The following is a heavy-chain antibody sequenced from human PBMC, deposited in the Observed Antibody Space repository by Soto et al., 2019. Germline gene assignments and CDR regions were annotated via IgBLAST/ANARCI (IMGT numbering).Heavy chain of an antibody. CDR2: ISTIIDAT. D-gene: IGHD6-25*01. CDR3: SKDRSVAARNFDS. V-gene: IGHV3-23*01. Sequence: EVQLLESGGGLVQPGGSLRLSCAASGFAFSNYAMDWVRQAPGKGLEWVSSISTIIDATYYAESVKGRFTFSRDNSKNTLYLQMNSLRAEDSDVYYCSKDRSVAARNFDSWGQGTQVTVSS. J-gene: IGHJ4*02. CDR1: GFAFSNYA.